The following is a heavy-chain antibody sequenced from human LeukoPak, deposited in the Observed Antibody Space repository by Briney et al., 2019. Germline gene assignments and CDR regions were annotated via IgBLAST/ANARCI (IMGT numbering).Heavy chain of an antibody. J-gene: IGHJ4*02. V-gene: IGHV1-69*05. CDR1: GGTFSSYA. CDR2: IIPIFGTA. Sequence: ASVKVSCKASGGTFSSYAISWVRQAPGQGLEWMGGIIPIFGTANYAQKFQGRVTMTRNTSISTAYMELSSLRSEDTAVYYCARINRPPDYSDYWGQGTLVTVSS. D-gene: IGHD5-12*01. CDR3: ARINRPPDYSDY.